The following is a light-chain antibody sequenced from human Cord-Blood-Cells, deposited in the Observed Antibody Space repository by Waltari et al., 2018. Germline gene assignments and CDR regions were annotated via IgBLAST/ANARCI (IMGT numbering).Light chain of an antibody. CDR3: QQYGSSPRT. V-gene: IGKV3-20*01. Sequence: ELVLTQSPGTLSLSPGERGTPSCRASQSVSSSYLAWYQQKPGQAPRLLIYGASSRATGIPDRFSGSGSGTDFTLTISRLEPEDFAVYYCQQYGSSPRTFGQGTKVEIK. CDR2: GAS. CDR1: QSVSSSY. J-gene: IGKJ1*01.